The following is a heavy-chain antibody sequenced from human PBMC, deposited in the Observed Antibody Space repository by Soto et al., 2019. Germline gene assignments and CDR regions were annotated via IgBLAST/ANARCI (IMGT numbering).Heavy chain of an antibody. D-gene: IGHD3-22*01. CDR1: GYSFTSCW. Sequence: ESLKISCKGSGYSFTSCWIGWVRQMPGKGLEWMGIIYPGDSDTRYSPSFQGQVTISADKSISTAYLQWSSLKASDTAMYYCARHSRYDSSGYALGYWGQGTLVTSPQ. CDR2: IYPGDSDT. V-gene: IGHV5-51*01. J-gene: IGHJ4*02. CDR3: ARHSRYDSSGYALGY.